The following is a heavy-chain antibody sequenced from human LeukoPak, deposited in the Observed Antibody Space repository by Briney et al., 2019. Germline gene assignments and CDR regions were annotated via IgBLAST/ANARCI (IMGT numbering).Heavy chain of an antibody. CDR3: ITYNWNYAVGKDY. D-gene: IGHD1-7*01. CDR2: ISYDGRNK. Sequence: GGSLRLSCAASGFTFSTYGMHWVRQAPGKGLEWVAVISYDGRNKYYADSVKGRFTISRDNSKNTVYLQMNGLRPEDTAVYYCITYNWNYAVGKDYWGQGTLVTVSS. V-gene: IGHV3-30*03. J-gene: IGHJ4*02. CDR1: GFTFSTYG.